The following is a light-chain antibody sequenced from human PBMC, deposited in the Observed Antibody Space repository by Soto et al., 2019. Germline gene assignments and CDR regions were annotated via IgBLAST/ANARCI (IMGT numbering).Light chain of an antibody. Sequence: IQMTQSPSTLSASVGDRVTITCRSSQNIRSWLAWYQQKPGKAPRLLIYKASSLESGVPSRFSGSGSGTEFTLTISSLQPEDSATYYCQQYDNYSTFGGGTEVEIK. CDR1: QNIRSW. V-gene: IGKV1-5*03. J-gene: IGKJ4*01. CDR3: QQYDNYST. CDR2: KAS.